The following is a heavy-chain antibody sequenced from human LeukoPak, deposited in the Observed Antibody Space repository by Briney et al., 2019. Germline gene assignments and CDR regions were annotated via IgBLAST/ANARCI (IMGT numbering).Heavy chain of an antibody. CDR2: CNPYNGAT. Sequence: GASVKASCKASGYTLTGHDVHWVRQAPGQGLECMAWCNPYNGATDYGQKLLDQVNVTRDTSIISVYMELRSRTSGDTSVYYCARKSLCSGDCCGQGT. CDR3: ARKSLCSGDC. CDR1: GYTLTGHD. D-gene: IGHD1-14*01. V-gene: IGHV1-2*02. J-gene: IGHJ4*02.